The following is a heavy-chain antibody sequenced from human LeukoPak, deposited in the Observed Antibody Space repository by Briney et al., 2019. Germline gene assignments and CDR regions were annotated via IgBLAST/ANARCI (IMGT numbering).Heavy chain of an antibody. V-gene: IGHV4-39*01. CDR3: ASGPFNYFDF. CDR2: VYYTGNT. J-gene: IGHJ4*02. CDR1: RGSISSITNY. Sequence: SETLSLTCTVSRGSISSITNYWGWIRQPPGKGLEWIGSVYYTGNTYYNPSLKSRVTISVGASESQFSLKLSSVTAADTAVYYCASGPFNYFDFWGQGTLVIVSS.